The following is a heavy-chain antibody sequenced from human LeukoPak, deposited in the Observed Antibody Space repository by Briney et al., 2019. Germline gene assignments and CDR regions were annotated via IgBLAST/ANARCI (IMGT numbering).Heavy chain of an antibody. Sequence: GGSLRLSCATSGFSFYNAWLSWVRQAPGRGLEWVSALSSGDNTHYADSVNGRFTISRDNSKNTLYLQLNSLRAEDTAVYYCTRSPYYDFWSGYWADYWGQGTLVTVSS. CDR3: TRSPYYDFWSGYWADY. D-gene: IGHD3-3*01. CDR1: GFSFYNAW. V-gene: IGHV3-66*01. CDR2: LSSGDNT. J-gene: IGHJ4*02.